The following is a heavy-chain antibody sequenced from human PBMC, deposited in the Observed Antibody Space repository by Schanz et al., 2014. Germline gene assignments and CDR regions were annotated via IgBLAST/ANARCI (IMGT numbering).Heavy chain of an antibody. CDR2: IRQDVRAK. CDR1: GFNFSSHW. CDR3: ARGLMVGDGQHFYFSYGLDV. D-gene: IGHD3-10*01. V-gene: IGHV3-7*01. Sequence: DVQLVESGGTLVRPGGSLRLSCAASGFNFSSHWMTWVRQAPGRGLEWVANIRQDVRAKYYVDSVKGRFTISRDNIASSLFLQMNSLRAEDSAVYYCARGLMVGDGQHFYFSYGLDVWGQGTTVTVSS. J-gene: IGHJ6*02.